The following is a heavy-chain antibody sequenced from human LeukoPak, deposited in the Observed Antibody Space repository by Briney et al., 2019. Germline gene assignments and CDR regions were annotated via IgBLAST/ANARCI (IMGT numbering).Heavy chain of an antibody. V-gene: IGHV3-7*04. Sequence: QLGGSLRLSCAASGFMFSNYWMNWVRPSPGKGLEWVASIKQDGSEKYYVDSVKGRFTISRDNSKNSLHLQMHSLRAEDTAVYYCARDINYSRSGRYFNDAFDMWGLGTMVTVSS. J-gene: IGHJ3*02. CDR3: ARDINYSRSGRYFNDAFDM. D-gene: IGHD3-10*01. CDR2: IKQDGSEK. CDR1: GFMFSNYW.